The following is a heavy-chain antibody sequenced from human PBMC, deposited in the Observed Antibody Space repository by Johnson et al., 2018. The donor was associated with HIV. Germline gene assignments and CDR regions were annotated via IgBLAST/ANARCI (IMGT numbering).Heavy chain of an antibody. Sequence: VQLVESGGGLVQPGGSLRLSCAASGFTVSTNYMSWIRQAPGKGLEWVSVIYSGDTTYYAGSVKGRFTISRDNSKNTLYLQLNSLRAGDTALYYCARGSYDGDAFDIWGQGTMVTVSS. CDR1: GFTVSTNY. J-gene: IGHJ3*02. V-gene: IGHV3-66*01. D-gene: IGHD1-26*01. CDR3: ARGSYDGDAFDI. CDR2: IYSGDTT.